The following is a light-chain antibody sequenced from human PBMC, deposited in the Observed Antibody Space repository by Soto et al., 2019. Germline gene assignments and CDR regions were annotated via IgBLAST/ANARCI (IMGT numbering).Light chain of an antibody. CDR2: SNN. J-gene: IGLJ2*01. V-gene: IGLV1-47*02. CDR1: SSNIGGRV. Sequence: QSVLTQSPSASATPGQRVTISCSGSSSNIGGRVVYWYQHLPGTAPKLLMYSNNQRPSGVPDRCSGSKSGTSASLAISGLRSDDEADYYCAAWDDSLSGPVFGGGTKVTVL. CDR3: AAWDDSLSGPV.